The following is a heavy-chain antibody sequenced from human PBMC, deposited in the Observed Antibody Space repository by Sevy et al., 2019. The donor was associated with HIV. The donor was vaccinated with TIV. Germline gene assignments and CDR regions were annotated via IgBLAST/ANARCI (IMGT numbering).Heavy chain of an antibody. CDR2: IALDGGGE. D-gene: IGHD3-9*01. CDR1: GFTFSDSG. J-gene: IGHJ6*02. V-gene: IGHV3-30*18. CDR3: TKDMGGADDAVTGYVATRSYYGMDV. Sequence: GGSLRLSCAASGFTFSDSGIHWVRLAPGKGLEWVAHIALDGGGESYADSVKGRFTVSRDNSKNTVFLRMKSLRHEDAALYFCTKDMGGADDAVTGYVATRSYYGMDVWGQGTTVTVSS.